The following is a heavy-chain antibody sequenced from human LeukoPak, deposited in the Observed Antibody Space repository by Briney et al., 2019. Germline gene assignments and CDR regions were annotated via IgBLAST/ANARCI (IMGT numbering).Heavy chain of an antibody. V-gene: IGHV4-59*08. CDR3: ARRNILTEGEAFDI. J-gene: IGHJ3*02. CDR1: GGSFSSYY. Sequence: PSETLSLTCTVSGGSFSSYYWNWIRQPPGKGLELIGYIYYSGSTNYNPSLKSRVAISFDTSKNQFSLKLNSVTAADTAVYYCARRNILTEGEAFDIRGQGTMVTVSS. D-gene: IGHD3-9*01. CDR2: IYYSGST.